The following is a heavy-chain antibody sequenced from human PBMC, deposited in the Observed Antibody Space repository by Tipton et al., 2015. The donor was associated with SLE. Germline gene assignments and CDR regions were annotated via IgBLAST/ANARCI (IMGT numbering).Heavy chain of an antibody. J-gene: IGHJ3*02. D-gene: IGHD5-18*01. V-gene: IGHV3-64*04. CDR1: GFTFSSYA. Sequence: SLRLSCAASGFTFSSYAMHWVRQAPGKGLEYVSAISSNGGSTYYADSVKGRFTISRDNSKNTLYLQMNSLRAADTAVYYCARASWIQLFDAFDIWGQGTMVTVSS. CDR3: ARASWIQLFDAFDI. CDR2: ISSNGGST.